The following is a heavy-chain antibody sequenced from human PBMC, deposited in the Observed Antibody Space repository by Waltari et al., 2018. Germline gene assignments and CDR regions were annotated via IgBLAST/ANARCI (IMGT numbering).Heavy chain of an antibody. CDR3: ARASGGY. V-gene: IGHV4-38-2*02. D-gene: IGHD3-10*01. J-gene: IGHJ4*02. Sequence: QVQLQESGPGLVKPSETLSLTCTVSGYSISSGYYWGWIRQPPGRGLEWIGSIYHSGSTYYNPSLKSRVTISVGTSKNQFSLKLSSVTAADTAVYYCARASGGYWGQGTLVTVSS. CDR1: GYSISSGYY. CDR2: IYHSGST.